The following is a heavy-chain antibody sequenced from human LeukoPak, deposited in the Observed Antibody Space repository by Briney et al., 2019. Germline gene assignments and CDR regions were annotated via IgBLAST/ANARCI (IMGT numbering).Heavy chain of an antibody. Sequence: SGGSLRLSCAASGFTVSSNYMSWVRQAPGKGLEWVSVIYSGGSTYYADSVKGRFTISRDNSKNTLYLQMNSLRAEDTAVYYCASGSYWGTEYFQHWGQGTLVTVSS. CDR2: IYSGGST. J-gene: IGHJ1*01. V-gene: IGHV3-53*01. CDR3: ASGSYWGTEYFQH. CDR1: GFTVSSNY. D-gene: IGHD1-26*01.